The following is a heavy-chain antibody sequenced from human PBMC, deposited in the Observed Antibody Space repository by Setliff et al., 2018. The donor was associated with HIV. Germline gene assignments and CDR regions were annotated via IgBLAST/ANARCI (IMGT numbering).Heavy chain of an antibody. D-gene: IGHD5-18*01. J-gene: IGHJ4*02. CDR1: GASISSYS. CDR3: ARGGYRDGYDY. Sequence: SETLSLTCTVSGASISSYSWSWIRQSPGKRLEWIGYIHSYGSTDYNPSLESRVTISVDASKNQLSLKLRSVAAADTAVYYCARGGYRDGYDYWGQGTLVTVS. V-gene: IGHV4-59*01. CDR2: IHSYGST.